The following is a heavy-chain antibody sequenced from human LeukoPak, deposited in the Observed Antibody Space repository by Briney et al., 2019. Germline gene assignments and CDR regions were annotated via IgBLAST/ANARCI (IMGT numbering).Heavy chain of an antibody. CDR2: FTADGGTT. Sequence: HPGGSLRLFCGAWGFTLGDYTMQWLRDPPGRGVQCVSLFTADGGTTSYTFSVNGQFTISRDNIKISLYLHMNSLRNEDTALYYCPKGHFGAGHYWGQGTLVTVSS. J-gene: IGHJ4*02. V-gene: IGHV3-43*02. CDR1: GFTLGDYT. D-gene: IGHD3-3*01. CDR3: PKGHFGAGHY.